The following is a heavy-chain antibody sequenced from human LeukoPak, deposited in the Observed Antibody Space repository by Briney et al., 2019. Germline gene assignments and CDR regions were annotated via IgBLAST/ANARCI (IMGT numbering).Heavy chain of an antibody. J-gene: IGHJ4*02. CDR2: ISGSGYST. D-gene: IGHD3-9*01. Sequence: PGGSLRLSCAASGLSVSSDYMAWVRQAPGKGLEWVSSISGSGYSTSYADSVKGRFTISRDNAKNSLYLQMSSLRAEDTAFYYCAKDKRDILTGYYREWGQGTLVTVSS. CDR3: AKDKRDILTGYYRE. V-gene: IGHV3-23*01. CDR1: GLSVSSDY.